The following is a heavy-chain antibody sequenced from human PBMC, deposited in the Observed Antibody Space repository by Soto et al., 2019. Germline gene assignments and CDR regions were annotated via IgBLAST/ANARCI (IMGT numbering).Heavy chain of an antibody. CDR2: ISYDGSNK. CDR1: GFTFSSYG. J-gene: IGHJ4*02. D-gene: IGHD2-2*01. V-gene: IGHV3-30*18. CDR3: AKGRGYCSSTSCQWGDDYFDS. Sequence: QVQLVESGGGVVQPGRSLRLSCAASGFTFSSYGMHWVRQAPGKGLEWVAVISYDGSNKYYADSVKGRFTISRDNSKNTLYLQMYSLRAEDTAVYYCAKGRGYCSSTSCQWGDDYFDSCGQGTLVTVSS.